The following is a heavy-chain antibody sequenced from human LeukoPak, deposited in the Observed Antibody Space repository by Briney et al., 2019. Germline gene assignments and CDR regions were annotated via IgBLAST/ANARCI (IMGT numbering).Heavy chain of an antibody. V-gene: IGHV4-59*08. CDR1: GGSISPYY. Sequence: SETLSLTCTVSGGSISPYYWSWIRQPPGKGLEWIGYIDYSGSTNYNPSLKSRVTISVDRSKNRFSLKLTSVTAADTAVYYCARQTGSGLFILPGGQGTLVTVSS. D-gene: IGHD3/OR15-3a*01. CDR2: IDYSGST. CDR3: ARQTGSGLFILP. J-gene: IGHJ4*02.